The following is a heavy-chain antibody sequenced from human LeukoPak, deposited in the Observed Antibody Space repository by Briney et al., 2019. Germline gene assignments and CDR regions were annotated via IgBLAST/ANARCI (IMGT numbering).Heavy chain of an antibody. Sequence: ASVRASCKASGYTFTSYGISWVRQAPGQGLEWMGWISAYNGNTNYAQKLQGRVTMTTDTSTSTAYMELRSLRSDDTAVYYCAVLLWFGELSGYFDYWGQGTLVTVSS. CDR1: GYTFTSYG. CDR2: ISAYNGNT. J-gene: IGHJ4*02. CDR3: AVLLWFGELSGYFDY. V-gene: IGHV1-18*01. D-gene: IGHD3-10*01.